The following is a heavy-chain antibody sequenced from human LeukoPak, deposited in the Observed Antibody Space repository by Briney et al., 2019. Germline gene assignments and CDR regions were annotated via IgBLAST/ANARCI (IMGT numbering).Heavy chain of an antibody. J-gene: IGHJ6*03. CDR1: GFTFSTYG. CDR2: IRYDGINK. D-gene: IGHD4-17*01. CDR3: AKDRDYGDYPSAYYYYMDV. V-gene: IGHV3-30*02. Sequence: PGGSLRLSCAASGFTFSTYGIHWVRQAPGKGLEWVAFIRYDGINKWYADSVKGRFTISRDNSKNTLYLQMNRLRVEDTAVYHCAKDRDYGDYPSAYYYYMDVWGKGTTVTVSS.